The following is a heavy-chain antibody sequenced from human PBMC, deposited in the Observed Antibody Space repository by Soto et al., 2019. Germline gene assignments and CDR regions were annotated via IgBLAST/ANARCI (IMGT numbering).Heavy chain of an antibody. CDR1: GFSLSTSGVG. CDR3: ALTYYYGSGRYGNRTYYGMDV. Sequence: QITLKESGPTLVKPTQTLTLTCTFSGFSLSTSGVGVGWIRQPPGKALEWLALIYWDDDKRYSPSLKSRLTITKDTSKNQVVLTMTNMDPVDTATYYCALTYYYGSGRYGNRTYYGMDVWGHGTTVTVSS. V-gene: IGHV2-5*02. J-gene: IGHJ6*02. D-gene: IGHD3-10*01. CDR2: IYWDDDK.